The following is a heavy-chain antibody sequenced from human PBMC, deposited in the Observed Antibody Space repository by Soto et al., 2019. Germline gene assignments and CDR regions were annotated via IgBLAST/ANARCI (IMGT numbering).Heavy chain of an antibody. J-gene: IGHJ5*02. D-gene: IGHD3-10*01. CDR3: ARGGNWFDP. Sequence: GGSLRLSCSAFEFIFSSYWMSWVRQAPGKGLEWVANIKHDGSEKYYVDSVKGRFTISRDNAKNSLYLQMNSLRAEDTALYYCARGGNWFDPWGQGTLVTVSS. CDR1: EFIFSSYW. CDR2: IKHDGSEK. V-gene: IGHV3-7*03.